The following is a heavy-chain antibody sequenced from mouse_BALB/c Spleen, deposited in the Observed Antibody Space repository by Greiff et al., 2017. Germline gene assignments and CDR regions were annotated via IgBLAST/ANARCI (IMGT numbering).Heavy chain of an antibody. V-gene: IGHV14-4*02. Sequence: EVQRVESGAELVRSGASVKLSCTASGFNIKDYYMHWVKQRPEQGLEWIGWIDPENGDTEYAPKFQGKATMTADTSSNTAYLQLSSLTSEDTAVYYCNEVRRYYAMDYWGQGTSVTVSS. CDR3: NEVRRYYAMDY. J-gene: IGHJ4*01. CDR1: GFNIKDYY. CDR2: IDPENGDT. D-gene: IGHD2-14*01.